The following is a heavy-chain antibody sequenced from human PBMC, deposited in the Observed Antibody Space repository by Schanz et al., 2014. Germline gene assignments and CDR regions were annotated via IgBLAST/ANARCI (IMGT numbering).Heavy chain of an antibody. J-gene: IGHJ4*02. CDR1: GFTFNNFN. CDR3: ARGYGDSPTDF. V-gene: IGHV3-21*06. D-gene: IGHD4-17*01. CDR2: ISSSGSSI. Sequence: EVQLVESGGGLVKPGGSLRLSCAASGFTFNNFNMNWVRQAPGKGLEWVSSISSSGSSIYYADSVKGRFTISRDNANNSLFLRMNSLRAEDTAVYYCARGYGDSPTDFWGQGTLVTVSS.